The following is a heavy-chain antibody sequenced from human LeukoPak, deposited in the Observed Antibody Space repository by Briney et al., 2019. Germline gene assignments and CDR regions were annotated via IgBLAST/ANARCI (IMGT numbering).Heavy chain of an antibody. Sequence: GRSLRLSCAASGFTFSSYGMHWVRQAPGKGLEWVANIKQDGSEKYYVDSVRGRFTISRDNAKNSLYLQMNSLKAEDTAVYYCARAVGNSGSDYWGQGTLVTVSS. J-gene: IGHJ4*02. CDR3: ARAVGNSGSDY. V-gene: IGHV3-7*04. CDR2: IKQDGSEK. D-gene: IGHD4-23*01. CDR1: GFTFSSYG.